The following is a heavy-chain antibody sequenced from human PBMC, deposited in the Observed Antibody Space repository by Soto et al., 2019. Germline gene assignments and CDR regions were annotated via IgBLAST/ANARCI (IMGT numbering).Heavy chain of an antibody. CDR2: ISYDGSNK. Sequence: QVQLVESGGGVVQPGRSLRLSCAASGFTFSSYAMHWVRPAPGKGLEWVAVISYDGSNKYYADSVKGRFTISRDNSKNPLYLQRNSLRAEATAVYSCLVRATTLGYFDYWGQGTRGTVSS. CDR1: GFTFSSYA. CDR3: LVRATTLGYFDY. V-gene: IGHV3-30-3*01. J-gene: IGHJ4*02. D-gene: IGHD5-12*01.